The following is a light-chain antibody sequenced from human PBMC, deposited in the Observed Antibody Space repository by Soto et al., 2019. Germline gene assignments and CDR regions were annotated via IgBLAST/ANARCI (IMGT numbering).Light chain of an antibody. Sequence: DIQMTQSPSSLSASVGDRVTITCRASQGISNYLAWYQQKPGKVPKLLIYAASTLQSGVPSRFSGSGSGTDFTLTISSLQPEDVATYYCQTYNSALGWTFGQGTKVEIK. CDR2: AAS. J-gene: IGKJ1*01. CDR3: QTYNSALGWT. CDR1: QGISNY. V-gene: IGKV1-27*01.